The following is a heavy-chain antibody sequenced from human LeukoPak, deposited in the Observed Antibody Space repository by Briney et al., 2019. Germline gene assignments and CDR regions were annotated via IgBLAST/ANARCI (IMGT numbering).Heavy chain of an antibody. Sequence: SETLSLTCTVSGGSISSYYWSWIRQPPGKGLEWFGSIYYSGSTNYNPSLKSRVTISVDTSKNQFSLKLSSVTAADTAVYYCARVSWQYYFDYWGQGTLVTVSS. D-gene: IGHD6-13*01. V-gene: IGHV4-59*01. CDR2: IYYSGST. CDR3: ARVSWQYYFDY. J-gene: IGHJ4*02. CDR1: GGSISSYY.